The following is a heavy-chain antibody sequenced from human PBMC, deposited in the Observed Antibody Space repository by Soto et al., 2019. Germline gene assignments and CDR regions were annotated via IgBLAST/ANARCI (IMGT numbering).Heavy chain of an antibody. J-gene: IGHJ4*02. CDR3: VGDPDGINDFDY. D-gene: IGHD1-1*01. Sequence: GGSLRLACVASGLAFSNYAMNWVLLAPGKGQEWISLISRGATTTHDADSVKGRCSISRDDAKNSRYLDMSSLRDEDMAVYYSVGDPDGINDFDYWGQGTLVTVSS. CDR1: GLAFSNYA. CDR2: ISRGATTT. V-gene: IGHV3-48*02.